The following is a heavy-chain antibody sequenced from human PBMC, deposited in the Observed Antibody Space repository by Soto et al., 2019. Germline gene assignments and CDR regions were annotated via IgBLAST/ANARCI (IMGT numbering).Heavy chain of an antibody. Sequence: GGSLRLSCAASGFTFSSYAMHWVRQAPGKGLEYVSAISSNGGSTYYANSVKGRFTISRDNSKNTLYLQMGSLRAEDMAVYYCARQLVRRSYDYWGQGTLVTISS. CDR3: ARQLVRRSYDY. V-gene: IGHV3-64*01. CDR2: ISSNGGST. J-gene: IGHJ4*02. D-gene: IGHD6-13*01. CDR1: GFTFSSYA.